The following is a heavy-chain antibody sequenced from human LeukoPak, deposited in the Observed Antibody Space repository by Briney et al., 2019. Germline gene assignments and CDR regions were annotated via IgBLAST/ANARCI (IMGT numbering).Heavy chain of an antibody. CDR2: VYYSGNT. V-gene: IGHV4-39*01. CDR1: GGSISSSGYY. D-gene: IGHD3-22*01. Sequence: SETLSLTCTVSGGSISSSGYYWDWIRQPPGKGLEWIGSVYYSGNTYYKSSLERRVTISVDTSNNRFSLKLNSVTAADTGTYYCASTYGRGSVDPGTSGYVDSWGQGSLVTVSS. CDR3: ASTYGRGSVDPGTSGYVDS. J-gene: IGHJ4*02.